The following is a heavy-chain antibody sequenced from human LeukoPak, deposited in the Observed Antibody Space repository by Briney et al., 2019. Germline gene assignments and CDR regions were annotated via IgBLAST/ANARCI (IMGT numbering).Heavy chain of an antibody. CDR3: ARSGYSGYDYYWFDP. J-gene: IGHJ5*02. D-gene: IGHD5-12*01. CDR1: GYTFTGYF. Sequence: ASVKVSCKASGYTFTGYFMHWVRQAPGQGLEWMGIINPSGGSTSYAQKFQGRVTMTRDMSTSTVYMELSSLRSEDTAVYYCARSGYSGYDYYWFDPWGQGTLVTVSS. V-gene: IGHV1-46*01. CDR2: INPSGGST.